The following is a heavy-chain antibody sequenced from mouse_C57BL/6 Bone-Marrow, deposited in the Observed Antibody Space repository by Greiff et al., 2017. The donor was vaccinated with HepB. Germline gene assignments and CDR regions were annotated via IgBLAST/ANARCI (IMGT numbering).Heavy chain of an antibody. V-gene: IGHV1-77*01. CDR3: AREALITTVVDWYFDV. J-gene: IGHJ1*03. D-gene: IGHD1-1*01. CDR1: GYTFTDYY. CDR2: IGPGSGST. Sequence: VQLQQSGAELVKPGASVKISCKASGYTFTDYYINWVKQRPGQGLEWIGKIGPGSGSTYYNEKFKGKATLTADKYSSTAYMQLSSLTSEDSAVYFCAREALITTVVDWYFDVWGTGTTVTVSS.